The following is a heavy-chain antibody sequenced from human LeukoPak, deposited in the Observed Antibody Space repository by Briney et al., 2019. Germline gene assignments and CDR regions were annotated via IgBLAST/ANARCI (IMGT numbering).Heavy chain of an antibody. CDR1: GITFSSHA. Sequence: GGSLRLSCAASGITFSSHAMHWVRQPPGKGLEWVAVISSDGRTQYYADSVKGRFTISRDTSENTLYLQMSNLRAEDTAVYYCAKEPWDRSGYCGANDCWGQGTLVTVSS. CDR2: ISSDGRTQ. D-gene: IGHD3-22*01. V-gene: IGHV3-30*18. CDR3: AKEPWDRSGYCGANDC. J-gene: IGHJ4*02.